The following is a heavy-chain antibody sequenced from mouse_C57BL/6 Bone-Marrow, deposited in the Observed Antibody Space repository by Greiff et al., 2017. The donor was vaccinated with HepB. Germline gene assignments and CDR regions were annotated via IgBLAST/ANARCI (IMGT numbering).Heavy chain of an antibody. CDR2: IHPNSGST. Sequence: QVQLQQPGAELVKPGASVKLSCKASGYTFTSYWMHWVKQRPGQGLEWIGMIHPNSGSTNYNEKFKSKATLTVDKSSSTAYMQLSSLTSEDSAVYYCARVITTVVATDWYFDVWGTGTTVTVSS. CDR3: ARVITTVVATDWYFDV. D-gene: IGHD1-1*01. V-gene: IGHV1-64*01. J-gene: IGHJ1*03. CDR1: GYTFTSYW.